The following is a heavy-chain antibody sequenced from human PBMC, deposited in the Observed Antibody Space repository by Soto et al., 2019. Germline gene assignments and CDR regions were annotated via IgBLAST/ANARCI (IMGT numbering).Heavy chain of an antibody. CDR2: ISGSGGST. CDR1: GFTFSSYA. CDR3: AKSFEAHPAGLWFGEAPHYYFDY. D-gene: IGHD3-10*01. V-gene: IGHV3-23*01. J-gene: IGHJ4*02. Sequence: GGSLRLSCAASGFTFSSYAMSWVRQAPGKGLEWVSAISGSGGSTYYADSVKGRFTISRDNSKNTLYLQMNSLRAEDTAVYYCAKSFEAHPAGLWFGEAPHYYFDYWGQGTLVTVSS.